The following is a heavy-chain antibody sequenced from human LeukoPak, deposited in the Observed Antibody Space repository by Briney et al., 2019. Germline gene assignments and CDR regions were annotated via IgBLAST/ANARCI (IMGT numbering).Heavy chain of an antibody. Sequence: GGSLRLSCAASGFTFSSYAMNWVRQAPGKGLEWVSISGSGGDAYYADSVKGRFIISRDNSKNTLYLQMNSLRAEDTAVYYCARDRSSGYGGWFDPWGQGTLVTVSS. CDR1: GFTFSSYA. V-gene: IGHV3-23*01. CDR3: ARDRSSGYGGWFDP. D-gene: IGHD6-19*01. CDR2: SGSGGDA. J-gene: IGHJ5*02.